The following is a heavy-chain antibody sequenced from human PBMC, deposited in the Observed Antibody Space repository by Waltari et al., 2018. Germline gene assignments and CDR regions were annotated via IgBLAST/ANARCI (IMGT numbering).Heavy chain of an antibody. J-gene: IGHJ6*02. Sequence: QVQLQESGPGLVKPSETLSLTCTVSGGSISSYYWSWIRQPPGKGLEWIGEINHSGSTNYNPSLKSRVTISVDTSKNQFSLKLSSVTAADTAVYYCARGQTIFGVVNVWGQGTTVTVSS. CDR1: GGSISSYY. D-gene: IGHD3-3*01. CDR2: INHSGST. CDR3: ARGQTIFGVVNV. V-gene: IGHV4-59*12.